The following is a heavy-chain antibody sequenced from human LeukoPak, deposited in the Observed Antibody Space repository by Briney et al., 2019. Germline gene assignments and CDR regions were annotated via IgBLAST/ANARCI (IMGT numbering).Heavy chain of an antibody. D-gene: IGHD6-19*01. J-gene: IGHJ4*02. CDR3: AGYSSGWSSGGGY. CDR1: GGSISSLTYY. Sequence: SETLSLTCTVSGGSISSLTYYWRWLRQPPGRGLEWIASIYYSGTTYYSPSLKSRVTISVNRSNNQFSLRLTSVTAADTAVYFCAGYSSGWSSGGGYWGQGTLVTVSS. CDR2: IYYSGTT. V-gene: IGHV4-39*01.